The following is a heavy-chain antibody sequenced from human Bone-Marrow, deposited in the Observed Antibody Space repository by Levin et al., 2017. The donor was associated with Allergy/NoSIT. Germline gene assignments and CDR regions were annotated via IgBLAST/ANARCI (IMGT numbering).Heavy chain of an antibody. Sequence: GGSLRLSCAASGFTFSSYAMHWVRQAPGKGLEWIAVISQDGSKKYYADSVKGRFTISRDNSKNTLYLQMNSLRAEDTAVLYCARLSGTFRLDYWGQGILVTVSS. D-gene: IGHD1-26*01. V-gene: IGHV3-30*04. J-gene: IGHJ4*02. CDR1: GFTFSSYA. CDR2: ISQDGSKK. CDR3: ARLSGTFRLDY.